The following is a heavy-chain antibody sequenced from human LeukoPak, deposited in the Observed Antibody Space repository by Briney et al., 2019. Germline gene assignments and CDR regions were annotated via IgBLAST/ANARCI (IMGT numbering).Heavy chain of an antibody. Sequence: GASVKVSCKASGGTFSSYAISWVRQAPGQGLEWMGRIIPIFGTANYAQKFQGRVTITTDESTSTAYMELSSLRSDDTAVYYCARVRYCSSTSCWGIDYWGQGTLVTVSS. CDR1: GGTFSSYA. CDR3: ARVRYCSSTSCWGIDY. V-gene: IGHV1-69*05. D-gene: IGHD2-2*01. J-gene: IGHJ4*02. CDR2: IIPIFGTA.